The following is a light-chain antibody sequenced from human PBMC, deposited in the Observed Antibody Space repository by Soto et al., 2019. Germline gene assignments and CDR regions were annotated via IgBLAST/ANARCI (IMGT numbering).Light chain of an antibody. J-gene: IGLJ2*01. CDR1: SSDVGSYNL. CDR3: SSYAGSSTFYVV. V-gene: IGLV2-23*01. Sequence: QSALAQPASVSGSPGQSITISCTGTSSDVGSYNLVSWYQQHPGKAPKLMIYEGSKRPSGVSNRFSGSKSGNTASLTISGLQAEDEADYYCSSYAGSSTFYVVFGGGTKVTVL. CDR2: EGS.